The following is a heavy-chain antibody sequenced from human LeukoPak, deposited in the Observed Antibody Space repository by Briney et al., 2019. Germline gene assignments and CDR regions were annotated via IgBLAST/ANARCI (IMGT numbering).Heavy chain of an antibody. CDR3: ARGIVVVPAAPNWFDP. D-gene: IGHD2-2*01. CDR2: MNPNSGNT. J-gene: IGHJ5*02. Sequence: ASVKVSCKASGYTFTSYDINWVRQATGQGLEWMGWMNPNSGNTGYAQKFQGRVTMTRNTSISTAYMELSSLRSEDTAVYYCARGIVVVPAAPNWFDPWGQGTLVTVSS. V-gene: IGHV1-8*01. CDR1: GYTFTSYD.